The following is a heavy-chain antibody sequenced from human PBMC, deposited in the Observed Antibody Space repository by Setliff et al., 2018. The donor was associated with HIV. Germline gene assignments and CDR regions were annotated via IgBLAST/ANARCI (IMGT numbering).Heavy chain of an antibody. CDR3: ATRPRIAARPFDY. CDR1: GDSLTSGAYY. D-gene: IGHD6-6*01. V-gene: IGHV4-31*03. Sequence: SETLSLTCTVSGDSLTSGAYYWNWVRQHPGKGLEWIGYIFYSGNSYYNPSLKSRISMSVDTSKNQFSLELTSLTAADTAVYYCATRPRIAARPFDYWGQGMLVTVSS. J-gene: IGHJ4*02. CDR2: IFYSGNS.